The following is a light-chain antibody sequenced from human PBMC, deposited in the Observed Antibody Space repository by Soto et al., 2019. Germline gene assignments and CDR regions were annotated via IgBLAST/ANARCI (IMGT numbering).Light chain of an antibody. CDR3: QQYYSYPPA. Sequence: IQMTQSPSSLSASTGDRVTITCRASQGISSYLAWYQQKPGKAPKLLIYAASTLQSGVPSRFSGSGSGTDFTLTISCLQSEDFATYYCQQYYSYPPAFGQGTKVDIK. J-gene: IGKJ1*01. V-gene: IGKV1-8*01. CDR1: QGISSY. CDR2: AAS.